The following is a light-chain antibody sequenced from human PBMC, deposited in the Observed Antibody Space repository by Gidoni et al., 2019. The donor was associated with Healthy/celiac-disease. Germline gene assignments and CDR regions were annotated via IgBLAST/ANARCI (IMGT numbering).Light chain of an antibody. CDR2: DVS. CDR3: SSYTSSSSYV. CDR1: SRDVGGYNY. Sequence: QSALTQPPSVSGSPGQSITISCTGTSRDVGGYNYVAWYQQHPGKAPKLMIYDVSNRPSGVSNRFSGSKSGNTAYLTISGLQAEDEADYYCSSYTSSSSYVFGTGTKVTVL. J-gene: IGLJ1*01. V-gene: IGLV2-14*01.